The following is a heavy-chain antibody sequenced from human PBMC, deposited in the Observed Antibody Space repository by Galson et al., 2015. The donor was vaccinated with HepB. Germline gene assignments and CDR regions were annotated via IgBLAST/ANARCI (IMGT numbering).Heavy chain of an antibody. CDR1: GGTFSSYA. CDR3: ARTVDYGSIFWDY. J-gene: IGHJ4*02. CDR2: IIPIFGIA. D-gene: IGHD3-10*01. V-gene: IGHV1-69*13. Sequence: SVKVSCKASGGTFSSYAISWVRQAPGQGLEWMGGIIPIFGIANYAQKFQGRVTITADESTSTAYMELSSLRSEDTAVYYCARTVDYGSIFWDYWGQGTLVTVSS.